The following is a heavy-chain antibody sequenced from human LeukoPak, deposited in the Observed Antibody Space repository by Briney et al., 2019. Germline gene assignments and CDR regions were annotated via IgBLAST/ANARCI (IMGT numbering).Heavy chain of an antibody. CDR1: GGSLSDYH. Sequence: SETLSLTCAVYGGSLSDYHWSWIRQPPGKGLEWIGSIYYSGSTYYNPSLKSRVTISVDTSKNQFSLKLSSVTAADTAVYYCARDGPSSSWSYYYYYGMDVWGQGTTVTVSS. CDR2: IYYSGST. J-gene: IGHJ6*02. V-gene: IGHV4-34*01. D-gene: IGHD6-13*01. CDR3: ARDGPSSSWSYYYYYGMDV.